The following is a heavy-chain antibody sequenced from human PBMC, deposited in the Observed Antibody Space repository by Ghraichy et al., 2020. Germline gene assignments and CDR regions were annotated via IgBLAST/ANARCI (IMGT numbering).Heavy chain of an antibody. CDR3: ARGGYCSGGYCFPFDY. Sequence: GESLNISCAASGFSFRTYGMSWVRQTRGKGLEWVSSISDSGDNTNYADFVKGRFTISRDNSRDTLYLQMNSLRAEDTAIYFCARGGYCSGGYCFPFDYWGQGILVAVS. J-gene: IGHJ4*02. CDR1: GFSFRTYG. CDR2: ISDSGDNT. V-gene: IGHV3-23*01. D-gene: IGHD2-8*02.